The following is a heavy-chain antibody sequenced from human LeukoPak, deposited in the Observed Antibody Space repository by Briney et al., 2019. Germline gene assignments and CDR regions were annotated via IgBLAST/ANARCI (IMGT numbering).Heavy chain of an antibody. CDR2: MYYSGST. D-gene: IGHD2-2*02. CDR1: GGSISSSTYY. J-gene: IGHJ4*02. Sequence: PSETLSLTCTVSGGSISSSTYYWGWIRQPPGKGLEWIGSMYYSGSTYYNPSLKSRVTISVDTSKNHFSLKLSSVTAADTAVYYCARTVSGGYCSSTSCYSPRAYYFDYWGQGTLVTVSS. V-gene: IGHV4-39*02. CDR3: ARTVSGGYCSSTSCYSPRAYYFDY.